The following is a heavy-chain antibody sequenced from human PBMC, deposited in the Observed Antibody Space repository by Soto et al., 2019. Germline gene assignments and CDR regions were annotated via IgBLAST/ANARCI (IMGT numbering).Heavy chain of an antibody. V-gene: IGHV1-24*01. D-gene: IGHD3-10*01. J-gene: IGHJ6*03. CDR2: FDPEDGET. CDR1: GYTLTELS. CDR3: ATDHYWFGASMTTRSYYYYMDV. Sequence: ASVKVSCKVSGYTLTELSMHWVRQAPGKGLEWMGGFDPEDGETIYAQKFQGRVTMTEDTSTDTAYMELSSLRSEDTAVYYCATDHYWFGASMTTRSYYYYMDVWGKGTTVTVSS.